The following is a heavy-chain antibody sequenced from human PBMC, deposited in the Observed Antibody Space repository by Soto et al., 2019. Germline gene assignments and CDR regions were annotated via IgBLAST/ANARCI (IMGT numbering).Heavy chain of an antibody. CDR1: GFPFNSYD. Sequence: QVQLVESGGDVVQPGRSLRLSYAASGFPFNSYDMHWVRQAPGKGLEWVAVISYEGGNKNYADSVKGRFTISRDNSQNTLYLQMSSLRAEDTAVYYCARSEGGSYPYFEYWGQGTLVTVSS. CDR2: ISYEGGNK. CDR3: ARSEGGSYPYFEY. D-gene: IGHD1-26*01. J-gene: IGHJ4*02. V-gene: IGHV3-30*03.